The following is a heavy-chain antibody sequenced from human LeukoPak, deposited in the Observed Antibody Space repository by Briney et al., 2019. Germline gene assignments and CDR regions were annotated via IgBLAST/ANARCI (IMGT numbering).Heavy chain of an antibody. J-gene: IGHJ4*02. D-gene: IGHD3-3*01. V-gene: IGHV4-61*02. Sequence: PSETLSLTCTVSGGSISSGSYYWSWIRQPAGKGLEWIGRIYTSGSTNYNPSLKSRVTISVDTSKNQLPLKLSSVTAADTAVYYCARGGIFGVGPLGYWGQGTLVTVSS. CDR2: IYTSGST. CDR1: GGSISSGSYY. CDR3: ARGGIFGVGPLGY.